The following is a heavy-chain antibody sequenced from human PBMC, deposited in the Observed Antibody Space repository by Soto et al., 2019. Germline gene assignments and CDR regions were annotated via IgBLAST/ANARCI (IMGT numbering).Heavy chain of an antibody. Sequence: EVQLLESGGGLVQPGGSLRLSCAASGFTFSSYAMSWVRQAPGKGLEWVSAISGSGGSTYYADSVKGRFTISRDNSKNTPYLQMNSLRAEDTAVYYCAKMYYDIIGAFDIWGQGTMVTVSS. J-gene: IGHJ3*02. V-gene: IGHV3-23*01. CDR1: GFTFSSYA. CDR2: ISGSGGST. CDR3: AKMYYDIIGAFDI. D-gene: IGHD3-9*01.